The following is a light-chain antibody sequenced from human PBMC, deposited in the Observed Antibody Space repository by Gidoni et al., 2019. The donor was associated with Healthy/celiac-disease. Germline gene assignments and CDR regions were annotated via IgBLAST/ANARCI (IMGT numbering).Light chain of an antibody. CDR1: QSIRSY. CDR3: QQSYSTLIFT. V-gene: IGKV1-39*01. J-gene: IGKJ3*01. Sequence: DIQMTQSPSSLSASVGDRVTITCRASQSIRSYLNWYQQKPGKAPKLLIYAASSFQSGVPSRFSGSGSGTDFTLTISSLQPEDFATYYCQQSYSTLIFTFGPGTKVDIK. CDR2: AAS.